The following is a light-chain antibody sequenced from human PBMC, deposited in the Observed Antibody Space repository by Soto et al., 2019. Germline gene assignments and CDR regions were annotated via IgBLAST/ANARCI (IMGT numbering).Light chain of an antibody. CDR2: GAS. CDR1: QSVGND. CDR3: QQYYNWPPAWT. Sequence: DIVMTQSPASLSVSPGEGVTLSCRASQSVGNDLAWYQQMAGQAPRLLIYGASTRATGVPARFSGSGSGTDFTLTISTLQSEDFAVYYCQQYYNWPPAWTFGQGTRVDIK. J-gene: IGKJ1*01. V-gene: IGKV3-15*01.